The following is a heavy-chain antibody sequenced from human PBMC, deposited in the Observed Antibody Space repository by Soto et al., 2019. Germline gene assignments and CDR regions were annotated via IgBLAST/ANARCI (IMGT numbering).Heavy chain of an antibody. CDR2: IDAGNGNT. Sequence: QVKLVQSGAEVKKPGASVKVSCKASGHTSTNYAVHWVRQAPGQRLEWMGRIDAGNGNTKYSQKFQGRVTITTDTSASTAYMELSSLRSEDTAVYYCAREGSTYGSTFDYWGQGTLVTVSS. CDR3: AREGSTYGSTFDY. D-gene: IGHD3-10*01. CDR1: GHTSTNYA. V-gene: IGHV1-3*01. J-gene: IGHJ4*02.